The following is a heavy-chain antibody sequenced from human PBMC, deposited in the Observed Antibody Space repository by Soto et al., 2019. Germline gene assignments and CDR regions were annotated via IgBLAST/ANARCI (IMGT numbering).Heavy chain of an antibody. CDR3: AKSGGNGWFADAFDV. J-gene: IGHJ3*01. CDR2: IYSGGST. V-gene: IGHV3-53*01. Sequence: GGSLRLSCAGSGFIVSSYYMSWVRQAPGKGLEWISVIYSGGSTYYADSVKGRFTISRDNCENTLYLQLNSLRVEDTAVYYCAKSGGNGWFADAFDVWGQGTMVTVSS. D-gene: IGHD6-19*01. CDR1: GFIVSSYY.